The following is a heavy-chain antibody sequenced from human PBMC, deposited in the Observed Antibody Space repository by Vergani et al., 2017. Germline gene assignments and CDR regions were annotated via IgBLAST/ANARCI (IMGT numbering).Heavy chain of an antibody. CDR1: GGSISSYY. V-gene: IGHV4-59*01. J-gene: IGHJ4*02. CDR2: IYYSGST. D-gene: IGHD3-22*01. Sequence: QVQLQESGPGLVKPSETLSLTCTVSGGSISSYYWSWIRQPPGKGLEWIGYIYYSGSTNYNPSLKSRVTISVDTSTNQFSLKLSSVNAADTAVYYCARGRYYDSSGYYDLFDYWGQGTLVTVSS. CDR3: ARGRYYDSSGYYDLFDY.